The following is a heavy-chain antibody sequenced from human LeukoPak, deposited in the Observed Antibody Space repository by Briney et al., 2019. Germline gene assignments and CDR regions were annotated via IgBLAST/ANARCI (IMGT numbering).Heavy chain of an antibody. CDR3: ARRRSYSNYVAGGWFDP. J-gene: IGHJ5*02. CDR2: IYYSGST. CDR1: GGSISSSSYY. D-gene: IGHD4-11*01. Sequence: SETLSLTCTVSGGSISSSSYYWGWIRQPPGKGLEWIGSIYYSGSTYYNPSLKSRVTISVDTSKNQFSLKLSSVTAADTAVYYCARRRSYSNYVAGGWFDPWGQGTLVTVSS. V-gene: IGHV4-39*07.